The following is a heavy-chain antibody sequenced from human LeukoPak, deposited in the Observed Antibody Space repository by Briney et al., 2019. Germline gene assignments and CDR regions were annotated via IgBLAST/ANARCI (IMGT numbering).Heavy chain of an antibody. D-gene: IGHD4/OR15-4a*01. V-gene: IGHV3-53*01. Sequence: GGSLRLSCAASGLTVSSNYMSWVRQAPGKGLEWVSVIYSGGSTYYADSVKGRFTISRDNSKNTLYLQMNSLRAEDTAVYYCARGPGYGANDYWGQGTLVTVSS. CDR1: GLTVSSNY. CDR3: ARGPGYGANDY. CDR2: IYSGGST. J-gene: IGHJ4*02.